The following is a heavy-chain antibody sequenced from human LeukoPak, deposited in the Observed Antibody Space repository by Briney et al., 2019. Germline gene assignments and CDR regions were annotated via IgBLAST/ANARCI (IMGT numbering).Heavy chain of an antibody. J-gene: IGHJ4*02. V-gene: IGHV4-39*01. CDR3: ARHGDSSSWYADIFDY. CDR2: IYYSGST. CDR1: GGSISSSSYY. Sequence: SETLSLTCTVSGGSISSSSYYWGWIRQPPGKGLEWIVSIYYSGSTYYNPSLKSRVTISVDTSKNQFSLKLSSVTAADTAVYYCARHGDSSSWYADIFDYWGQGTLVTVSS. D-gene: IGHD6-13*01.